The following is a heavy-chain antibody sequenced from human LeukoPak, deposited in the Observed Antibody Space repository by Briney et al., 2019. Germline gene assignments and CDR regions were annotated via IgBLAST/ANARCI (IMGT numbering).Heavy chain of an antibody. J-gene: IGHJ5*02. CDR1: GGSFSGYY. CDR3: ARPLWFGELHWFDP. CDR2: INHSGST. V-gene: IGHV4-34*01. D-gene: IGHD3-10*01. Sequence: SETLSLTCAVYGGSFSGYYWSWIRQPPGKGLEWIGEINHSGSTNYNPSLKSRVTISVDTSKNQFSLKLSSVTAADTAVYYCARPLWFGELHWFDPWGQGTLVTASS.